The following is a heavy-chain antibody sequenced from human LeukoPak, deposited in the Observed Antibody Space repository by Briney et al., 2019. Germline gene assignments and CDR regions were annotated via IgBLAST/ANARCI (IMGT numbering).Heavy chain of an antibody. V-gene: IGHV3-30*18. CDR2: ISYDGSNK. D-gene: IGHD4-17*01. J-gene: IGHJ6*03. Sequence: GGSLRLSCAASGFTFSSYGMHWVRQAPGKGLEWVAVISYDGSNKYYADSVKGRFTISRDNSKNTLYLQMNSLRAEDTAVYYCAKDHYGDYGYYYYYMDVWGKGTTVTVSS. CDR1: GFTFSSYG. CDR3: AKDHYGDYGYYYYYMDV.